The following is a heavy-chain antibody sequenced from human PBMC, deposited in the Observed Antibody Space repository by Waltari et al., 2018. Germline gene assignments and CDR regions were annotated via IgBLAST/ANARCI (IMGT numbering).Heavy chain of an antibody. CDR2: IYYSGST. CDR1: GGPLSSGSFH. CDR3: ARRFGNAFDI. Sequence: QLQLQESGPGLVKPSETLSLICTVSGGPLSSGSFHWDWIRQPPGKGLEWIGNIYYSGSTSYNPSLKSRVTISVDTSKNHLLLKLTSVSAADSSVYYCARRFGNAFDIWGQGIMVTVSS. V-gene: IGHV4-39*02. D-gene: IGHD3-3*01. J-gene: IGHJ3*02.